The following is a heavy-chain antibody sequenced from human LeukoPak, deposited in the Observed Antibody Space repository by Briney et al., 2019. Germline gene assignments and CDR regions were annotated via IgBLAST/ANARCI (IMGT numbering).Heavy chain of an antibody. V-gene: IGHV4-61*02. J-gene: IGHJ4*02. CDR1: GGPISSGSYY. CDR2: IYTSGST. D-gene: IGHD2-2*01. Sequence: PSETLSLTCTVSGGPISSGSYYWSWIRQPAGKGLEWIGRIYTSGSTNYNPSLKSRVTISVDTSKNQFSLKLSSVTAADTAVYYCARGYCSSTSCYWRYWGQGTLVTVSS. CDR3: ARGYCSSTSCYWRY.